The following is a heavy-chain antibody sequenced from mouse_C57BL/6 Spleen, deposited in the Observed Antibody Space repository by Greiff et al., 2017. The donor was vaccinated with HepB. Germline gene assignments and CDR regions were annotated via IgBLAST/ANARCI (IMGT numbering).Heavy chain of an antibody. CDR3: ARSEDYYSNFYFDY. D-gene: IGHD2-5*01. CDR1: GYTFTSYW. Sequence: QVQLQQPGAELVKPGASVKLSCKASGYTFTSYWMHWVKQRPGQGLEWIGMIHPNSGSTNYNEKFKSKATLTVDKSSSTAYMQLSSLTSEDSAVYYCARSEDYYSNFYFDYWGQGTTLTVSS. J-gene: IGHJ2*01. V-gene: IGHV1-64*01. CDR2: IHPNSGST.